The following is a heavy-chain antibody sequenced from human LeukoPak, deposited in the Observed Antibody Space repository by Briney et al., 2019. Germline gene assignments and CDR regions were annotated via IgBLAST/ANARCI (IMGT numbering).Heavy chain of an antibody. CDR3: AREIAAAALGGVFVYYYMDV. CDR2: IIPIFGSA. J-gene: IGHJ6*03. CDR1: GGTFSSYA. V-gene: IGHV1-69*05. Sequence: SVKVSCKASGGTFSSYAISWVRQAPGQGLEWMGRIIPIFGSANYAQKFQGRVTITTDESTSTAYMELSSLRSEDTAVYYCAREIAAAALGGVFVYYYMDVWGKGTTVTVSS. D-gene: IGHD6-13*01.